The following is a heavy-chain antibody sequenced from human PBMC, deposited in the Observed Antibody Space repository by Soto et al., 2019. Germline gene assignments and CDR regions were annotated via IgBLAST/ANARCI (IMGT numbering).Heavy chain of an antibody. J-gene: IGHJ5*02. D-gene: IGHD3-16*01. V-gene: IGHV1-8*01. CDR2: MNPGSGDT. Sequence: ASVKVSCKTSGYSFTNNDVSWVRQATGQGLEWMGWMNPGSGDTGYAQKFQGRVTMTRDISIATAYMELSSLRSDDTAIYYCARMATFGSLNWFDPWGQGTLVTVSS. CDR1: GYSFTNND. CDR3: ARMATFGSLNWFDP.